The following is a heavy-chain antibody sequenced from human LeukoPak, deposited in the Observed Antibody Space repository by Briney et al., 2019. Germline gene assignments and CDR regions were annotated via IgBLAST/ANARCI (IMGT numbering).Heavy chain of an antibody. CDR3: ARDYYDSRGYYKNWYFDI. V-gene: IGHV4-59*12. J-gene: IGHJ2*01. CDR2: IYYSGST. Sequence: SETLSLTRTVSAGSINSYYWNWIRQPPGKGLEWIGHIYYSGSTKYNPSLASRATISIDTSKNQFSLKLSSVTAADTAVYFCARDYYDSRGYYKNWYFDIWGRGTLVTVSS. D-gene: IGHD3-22*01. CDR1: AGSINSYY.